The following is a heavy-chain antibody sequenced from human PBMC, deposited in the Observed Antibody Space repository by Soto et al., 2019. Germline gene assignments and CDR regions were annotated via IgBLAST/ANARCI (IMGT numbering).Heavy chain of an antibody. CDR3: EREENCRGGTCYSEYFHH. J-gene: IGHJ1*01. CDR1: GSIFTAYS. D-gene: IGHD2-15*01. CDR2: VKPSIGSA. Sequence: QVQLVQSGAEVKKPGASVKVSCKTSGSIFTAYSMHWVRQAPGQGLEWMGVVKPSIGSAHYAQSFEVRVTLTRDTSTSTFYMQLSSLSDEDTAVYYCEREENCRGGTCYSEYFHHWGQGTMLTDSS. V-gene: IGHV1-46*01.